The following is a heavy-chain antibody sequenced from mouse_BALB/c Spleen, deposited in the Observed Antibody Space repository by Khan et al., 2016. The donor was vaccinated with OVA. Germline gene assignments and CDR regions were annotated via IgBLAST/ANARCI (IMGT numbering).Heavy chain of an antibody. CDR3: ARFSQGNFFYYVMDY. V-gene: IGHV2-3*01. CDR2: IWGDGST. D-gene: IGHD2-1*01. Sequence: QVQLKESGPGLVAPSQSLSITCTVSGFSITSHGVSWVRQPPGKGLEWLGVIWGDGSTNYHSALISRLSISKDKSQSQVFLQLNSLQTDDTATYYCARFSQGNFFYYVMDYWGQGTPVTVSS. J-gene: IGHJ4*01. CDR1: GFSITSHG.